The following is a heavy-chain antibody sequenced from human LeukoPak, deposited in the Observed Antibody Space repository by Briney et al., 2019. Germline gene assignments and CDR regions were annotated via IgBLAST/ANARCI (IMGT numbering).Heavy chain of an antibody. CDR3: ARDVSTPSYYDFWSGYFREPFDY. CDR2: ISSSSSYI. Sequence: GGSLRLSCAASGFTFSSYSMNWVRQAPGKGLEWVSSISSSSSYIYYADSVKGRFTISRDNAKNSLYLQMISLRAEDTAVYYCARDVSTPSYYDFWSGYFREPFDYWGQGTLVTVSS. D-gene: IGHD3-3*01. V-gene: IGHV3-21*01. CDR1: GFTFSSYS. J-gene: IGHJ4*02.